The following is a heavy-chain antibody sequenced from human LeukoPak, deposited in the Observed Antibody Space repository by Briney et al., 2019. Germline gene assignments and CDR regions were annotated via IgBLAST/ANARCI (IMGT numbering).Heavy chain of an antibody. CDR3: TRGIAAANNWFDP. V-gene: IGHV3-72*01. CDR1: GFTFSDHY. CDR2: ITNKDNSYST. Sequence: GGSLRLSCAASGFTFSDHYMDWVRQAPGKGLEWVGRITNKDNSYSTEYAASVKGRFTISRDDSKNTAYLQMNSLKTEDTAVYYCTRGIAAANNWFDPWGQGTLVTVSS. J-gene: IGHJ5*02. D-gene: IGHD6-13*01.